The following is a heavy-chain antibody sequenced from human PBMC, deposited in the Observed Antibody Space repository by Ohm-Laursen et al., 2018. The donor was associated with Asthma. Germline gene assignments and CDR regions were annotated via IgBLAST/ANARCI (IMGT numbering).Heavy chain of an antibody. D-gene: IGHD1-26*01. CDR2: ISSSSSYI. J-gene: IGHJ3*02. CDR1: GFTFSSYS. Sequence: GSLRLSCAASGFTFSSYSMNWVRQAPGKGLEWVSSISSSSSYIYYADSVKGRFTISRDNAKNSLYLQMNSLRAEDTAVYYCAREPYSGSYYGDAFDIWGQGTMVTVSS. CDR3: AREPYSGSYYGDAFDI. V-gene: IGHV3-21*01.